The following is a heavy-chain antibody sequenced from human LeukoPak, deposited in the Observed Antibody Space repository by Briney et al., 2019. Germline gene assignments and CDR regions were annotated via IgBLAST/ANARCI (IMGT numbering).Heavy chain of an antibody. CDR2: MNPNSGNT. CDR1: GYTFTSYD. V-gene: IGHV1-8*01. J-gene: IGHJ5*02. Sequence: ASVKVSCKASGYTFTSYDINWVRQATGQGLEWMGWMNPNSGNTGYAQKFQGRVTMTRNTSISTAYMELSSLRSEDTAVYYCATQPTGGCGYQKGNWFDPWGQGPLVPVSS. D-gene: IGHD5-18*01. CDR3: ATQPTGGCGYQKGNWFDP.